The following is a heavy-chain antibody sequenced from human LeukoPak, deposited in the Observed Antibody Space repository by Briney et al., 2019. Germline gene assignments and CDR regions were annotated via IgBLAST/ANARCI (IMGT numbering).Heavy chain of an antibody. D-gene: IGHD2-2*01. CDR1: GYTFTSYG. Sequence: ASVKVSCKASGYTFTSYGITWVRQAPGQGHEWMGWISAHNGKTNYAQKFQGRVTMTTDTPTSTAYMELRSLRSDDTAVYYCARGDVVVSAAVRFDPWGQGTLVTVSS. V-gene: IGHV1-18*01. J-gene: IGHJ5*02. CDR3: ARGDVVVSAAVRFDP. CDR2: ISAHNGKT.